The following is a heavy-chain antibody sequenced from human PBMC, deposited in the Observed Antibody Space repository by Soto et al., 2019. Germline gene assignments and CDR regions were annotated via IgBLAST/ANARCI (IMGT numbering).Heavy chain of an antibody. J-gene: IGHJ6*02. D-gene: IGHD3-3*01. Sequence: WGSLRLSCAASGFTFSSYGMHWVRQAPGKWLEWVAVISYDGSNKYYADSVKGRFTISRDNSKNTLYLQMNSLRAEDTAVYYCAKDSFWSGYGMDVWGQGTTVTVSS. CDR3: AKDSFWSGYGMDV. CDR2: ISYDGSNK. V-gene: IGHV3-30*18. CDR1: GFTFSSYG.